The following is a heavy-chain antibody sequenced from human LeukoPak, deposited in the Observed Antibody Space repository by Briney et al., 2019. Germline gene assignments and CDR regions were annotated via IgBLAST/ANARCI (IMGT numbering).Heavy chain of an antibody. J-gene: IGHJ6*03. CDR3: ARGMGYYYYMDV. CDR2: ISGRGGNT. CDR1: GFTFSSYA. Sequence: GGSLRLSCAASGFTFSSYAMSWVRQAPGKGLEWVSTISGRGGNTYYADSVKGRFTISRDNSKNTLYLQMNSLRAEDTAVYYCARGMGYYYYMDVWGKGTTVTISS. D-gene: IGHD2-8*01. V-gene: IGHV3-23*01.